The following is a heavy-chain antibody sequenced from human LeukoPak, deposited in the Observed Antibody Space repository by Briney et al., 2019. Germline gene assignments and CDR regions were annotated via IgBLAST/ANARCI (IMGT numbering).Heavy chain of an antibody. V-gene: IGHV4-4*07. Sequence: PSETLSLTCTVSGGSISSYYWSWIRQPAGKRLEWIGRIYTSGSTNYNPSLKSRVTMSVGTSKNQFSLKLTSVTAADTAVYYCARALPHCSGGSCYSFDFWGQGTLVTVSS. J-gene: IGHJ4*02. CDR2: IYTSGST. CDR3: ARALPHCSGGSCYSFDF. D-gene: IGHD2-15*01. CDR1: GGSISSYY.